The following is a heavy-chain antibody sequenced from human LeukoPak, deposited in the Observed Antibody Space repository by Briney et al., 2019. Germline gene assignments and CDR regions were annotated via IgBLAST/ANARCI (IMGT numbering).Heavy chain of an antibody. CDR2: IYPGDSDT. Sequence: GESLKISCKGSGYSFTSYWIGWVRQMPGKGLEWMGTIYPGDSDTRYSPSFQGQVTISADKSISTAYLQWSSLKASDTAMYYCARRNDYCSGGSCYGDYWGQGTLVTVSS. J-gene: IGHJ4*02. V-gene: IGHV5-51*01. CDR3: ARRNDYCSGGSCYGDY. D-gene: IGHD2-15*01. CDR1: GYSFTSYW.